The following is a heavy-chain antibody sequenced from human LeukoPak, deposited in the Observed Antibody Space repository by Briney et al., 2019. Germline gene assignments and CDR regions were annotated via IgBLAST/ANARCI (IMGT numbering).Heavy chain of an antibody. D-gene: IGHD4-23*01. J-gene: IGHJ4*02. CDR1: GSIFTSCW. CDR3: ARRPLSGNPWY. Sequence: GASLQISCQGSGSIFTSCWIGWVRQVPGKGLEWMGIIYPGDSDTRYSPSFQGQVTISADKSISTAYLQWSSLKASDTAMYYCARRPLSGNPWYWGQGTLVTVSS. CDR2: IYPGDSDT. V-gene: IGHV5-51*01.